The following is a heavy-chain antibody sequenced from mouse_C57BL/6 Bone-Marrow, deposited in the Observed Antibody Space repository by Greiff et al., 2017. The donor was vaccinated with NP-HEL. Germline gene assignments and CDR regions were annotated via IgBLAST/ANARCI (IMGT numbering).Heavy chain of an antibody. D-gene: IGHD2-2*01. Sequence: EVHLVESGPELVKPGDSVKISCKASGYSFTGYFMNWVMQSHGKSLEWIGRINPYNGDTFYNQKFKGKATLTVDKSSSTAHMELRSLTSEDSAVYYCAMTAGGPLWLRPYYFDYWGQGTTLTVSS. J-gene: IGHJ2*01. CDR2: INPYNGDT. CDR1: GYSFTGYF. V-gene: IGHV1-20*01. CDR3: AMTAGGPLWLRPYYFDY.